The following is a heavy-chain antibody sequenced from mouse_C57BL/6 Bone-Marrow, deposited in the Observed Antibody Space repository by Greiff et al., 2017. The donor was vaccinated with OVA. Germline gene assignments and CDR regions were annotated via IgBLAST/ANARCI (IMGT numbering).Heavy chain of an antibody. CDR1: GYTFTSYW. CDR2: IDPSDSYT. V-gene: IGHV1-69*01. CDR3: AREAAQGFAY. Sequence: QVQLQQPGAELVMPGASVKLSCKASGYTFTSYWMHWVKQRPGQGLEWIGEIDPSDSYTNYNQKFKGKSTLTVDKSSSTAYMQLSSLTSKDSAVYYCAREAAQGFAYWGQGTLVTVSA. J-gene: IGHJ3*01.